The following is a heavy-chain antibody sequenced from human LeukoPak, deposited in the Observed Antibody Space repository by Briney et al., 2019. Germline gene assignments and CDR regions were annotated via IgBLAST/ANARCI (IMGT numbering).Heavy chain of an antibody. CDR1: GGSFSGYY. D-gene: IGHD3-22*01. J-gene: IGHJ4*02. CDR3: ARTEVVVSVLGFDY. Sequence: SETLSLTCAVYGGSFSGYYWSWIRQPPGKGLEWIGEINHSGSTNYNLSLKSRVTISVDTSKNQFSLKLSSVTAADTAVYYCARTEVVVSVLGFDYWGQGTLVTVSS. V-gene: IGHV4-34*01. CDR2: INHSGST.